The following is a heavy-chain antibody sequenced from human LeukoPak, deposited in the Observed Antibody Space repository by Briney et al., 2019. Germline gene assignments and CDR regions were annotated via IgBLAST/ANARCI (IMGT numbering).Heavy chain of an antibody. CDR1: GFTFSSYS. CDR2: ISSSSSFI. V-gene: IGHV3-21*01. CDR3: ARDLRYSSGFFDY. Sequence: GGSLRLSCAASGFTFSSYSMNWVRQAPGRGLEWVSSISSSSSFIYYADSLKGRFTISRDNAKNSLYLQMNSLRAEDTAVYYCARDLRYSSGFFDYWGQGTLVTVSS. D-gene: IGHD6-19*01. J-gene: IGHJ4*02.